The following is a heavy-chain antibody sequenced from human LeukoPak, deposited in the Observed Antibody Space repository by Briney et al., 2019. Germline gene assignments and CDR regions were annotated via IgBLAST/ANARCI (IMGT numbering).Heavy chain of an antibody. J-gene: IGHJ4*02. CDR2: IYYSGST. CDR1: GGSISSSSYY. CDR3: ARSIAAAGPGPFDY. Sequence: SETLSLTCTVSGGSISSSSYYWGWIRQPPGKGLEWIGSIYYSGSTYYNPSLKSRVTVSVDTSKNQFSLKLSSVTAADTAVYYCARSIAAAGPGPFDYWGQGTLVTVSS. D-gene: IGHD6-13*01. V-gene: IGHV4-39*01.